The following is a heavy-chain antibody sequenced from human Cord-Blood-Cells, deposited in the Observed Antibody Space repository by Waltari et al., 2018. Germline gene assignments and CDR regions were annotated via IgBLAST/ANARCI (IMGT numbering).Heavy chain of an antibody. Sequence: QVQLQQWGAGLLKPSETLSLTCAVYGGSFSGYYWSWIRQPPGKGLEWIGEINHSESTNYNPSLKSRVTISVDTSKNQFSLKLSSVTAADTAVYYCARGSGYSSSSWFDPWGQGTLVTVSS. CDR2: INHSEST. J-gene: IGHJ5*02. CDR3: ARGSGYSSSSWFDP. V-gene: IGHV4-34*01. D-gene: IGHD6-6*01. CDR1: GGSFSGYY.